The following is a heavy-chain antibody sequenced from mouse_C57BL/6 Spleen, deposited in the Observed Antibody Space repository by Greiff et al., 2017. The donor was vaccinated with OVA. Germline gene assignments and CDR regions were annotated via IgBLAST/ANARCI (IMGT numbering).Heavy chain of an antibody. CDR3: ASNYDYDGGAYWYFDV. CDR1: GYTFTSYW. J-gene: IGHJ1*03. CDR2: IDPSDSYT. D-gene: IGHD2-4*01. Sequence: QVQLQQPGAELVMPGASVKLSCKASGYTFTSYWMHWVKQRPGQGLEWIGEIDPSDSYTNYNQKFKGKSTLTVDKSSSTAYMQLSSLTSEDSAVYYCASNYDYDGGAYWYFDVWGTGTTVTVSS. V-gene: IGHV1-69*01.